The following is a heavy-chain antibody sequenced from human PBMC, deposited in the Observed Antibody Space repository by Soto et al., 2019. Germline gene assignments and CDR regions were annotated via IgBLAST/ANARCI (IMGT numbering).Heavy chain of an antibody. CDR2: ISYDGSNK. D-gene: IGHD5-12*01. Sequence: QVQLVESGGGVVQPGRSLRLSCAASGVTFTNYAMHWVRQAPGKGLEWVAVISYDGSNKYYADSVKGRFTISRDNIKNTLYLQMNSLRRQVSAMYYSATDVSWPPHYWGQGTLVTVSS. V-gene: IGHV3-30-3*01. CDR1: GVTFTNYA. J-gene: IGHJ4*02. CDR3: ATDVSWPPHY.